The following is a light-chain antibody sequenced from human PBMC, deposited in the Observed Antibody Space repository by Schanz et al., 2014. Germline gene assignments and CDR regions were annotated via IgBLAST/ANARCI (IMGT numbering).Light chain of an antibody. CDR1: SSNIGSNT. CDR2: SNN. J-gene: IGLJ3*02. Sequence: QSVLTQPPSASGTSGQRVSISCSGSSSNIGSNTVSWYQQLPGRAPKLLIYSNNNRPSGVPDRFSGSKSGTSASLAISGLQSEDEADYYCAAWDDSLNGRGVFGGGTKLTVL. CDR3: AAWDDSLNGRGV. V-gene: IGLV1-44*01.